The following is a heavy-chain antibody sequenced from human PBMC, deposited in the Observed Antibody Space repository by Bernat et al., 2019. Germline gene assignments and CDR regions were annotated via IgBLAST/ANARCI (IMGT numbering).Heavy chain of an antibody. CDR3: AKDIDPRYYYDSSGYSASSGAFDI. Sequence: EVQLLESGGGLVQPGGSLRLSCAASGFTFSSYAMSWVRQAPGKGLEWVSAISGSGGSTYYADSVKGRFTISRDNSKNTLYLQMNSLRAEDTAVYYCAKDIDPRYYYDSSGYSASSGAFDIWGQGTMVTVSS. CDR1: GFTFSSYA. D-gene: IGHD3-22*01. V-gene: IGHV3-23*01. J-gene: IGHJ3*02. CDR2: ISGSGGST.